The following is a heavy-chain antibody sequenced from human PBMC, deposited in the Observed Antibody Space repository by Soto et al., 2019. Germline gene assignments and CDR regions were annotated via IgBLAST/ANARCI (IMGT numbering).Heavy chain of an antibody. CDR3: ARAIGPTVFDY. V-gene: IGHV3-13*04. J-gene: IGHJ4*02. CDR2: IGTTGDT. Sequence: EVQLVESGGGLVQPGGSLRLSCSASGFTFSSYDMHWVRQGTGKGLEWVSAIGTTGDTYYAGSVKGRFTISRENAKNSLYLQMNSLRAGDTAIYFCARAIGPTVFDYWGQGTLVTVSS. CDR1: GFTFSSYD. D-gene: IGHD3-22*01.